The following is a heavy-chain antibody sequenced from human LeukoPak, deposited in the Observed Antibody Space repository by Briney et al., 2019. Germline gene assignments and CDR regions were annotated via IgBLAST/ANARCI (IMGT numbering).Heavy chain of an antibody. V-gene: IGHV3-66*01. CDR1: GFTVSSNY. Sequence: QTGGSLRLSCAASGFTVSSNYMSWVRQAPGKGLEWVSVIYSGGSTYYADSVKGRFTISRDNSKNTLYLQMNSLRAEDTAVYYCVKPYYYSSGSFNWGQGTLVTVSS. D-gene: IGHD3-10*01. J-gene: IGHJ4*02. CDR2: IYSGGST. CDR3: VKPYYYSSGSFN.